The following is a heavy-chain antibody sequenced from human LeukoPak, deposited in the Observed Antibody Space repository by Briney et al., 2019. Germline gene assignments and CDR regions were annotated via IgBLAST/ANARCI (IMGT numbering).Heavy chain of an antibody. D-gene: IGHD4-23*01. J-gene: IGHJ3*02. Sequence: PSETLSLTCAVYGGSFSGYYWSWIRQPPGKGLEWIGYIYYSGSTNYNPSLKSRVTISADTSKNQFSLRLSSVTPADPPVYYCGPWFTLVYAFNIWGQGQWSPSLQ. CDR1: GGSFSGYY. CDR2: IYYSGST. V-gene: IGHV4-59*01. CDR3: GPWFTLVYAFNI.